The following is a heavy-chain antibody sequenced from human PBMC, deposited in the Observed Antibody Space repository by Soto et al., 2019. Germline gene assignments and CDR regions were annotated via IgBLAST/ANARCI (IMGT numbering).Heavy chain of an antibody. CDR1: GFTFSSYA. V-gene: IGHV3-23*01. CDR3: AKRSRRDIVVVPAAFDY. Sequence: GGSLRLSCAASGFTFSSYAMSWVRQAPGKGLEWVSAISGSGGSTYYADSVKGRFTISRDNSKNTLYLQMNSLRAEDTAVYYCAKRSRRDIVVVPAAFDYWGQGTLVTVSS. CDR2: ISGSGGST. D-gene: IGHD2-2*01. J-gene: IGHJ4*02.